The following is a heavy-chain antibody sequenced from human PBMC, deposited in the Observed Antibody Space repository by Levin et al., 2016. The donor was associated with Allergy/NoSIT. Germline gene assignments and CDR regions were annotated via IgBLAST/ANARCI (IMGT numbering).Heavy chain of an antibody. CDR3: SRSQLRYFDWLFPIDY. V-gene: IGHV3-11*01. Sequence: RQAPGKGLEWVSYISSSGSTIYYADSVKGRFTISRDNAKNSLYLQMNSLRAEDTAVYYCSRSQLRYFDWLFPIDYWGQGTLVTVSS. D-gene: IGHD3-9*01. J-gene: IGHJ4*02. CDR2: ISSSGSTI.